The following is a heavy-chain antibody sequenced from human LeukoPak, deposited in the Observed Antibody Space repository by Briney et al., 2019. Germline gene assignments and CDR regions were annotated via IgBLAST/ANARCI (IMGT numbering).Heavy chain of an antibody. CDR2: MNPNSGNT. V-gene: IGHV1-8*01. D-gene: IGHD3-10*01. J-gene: IGHJ4*02. CDR3: ARDGSTWQSVGY. CDR1: GYTFTSYD. Sequence: ASVKVSCKASGYTFTSYDVNWVRQATGQGLEWMGWMNPNSGNTGYAQKFQGRVTMTRNTSISTAYLELSSLRSDDTAVYYCARDGSTWQSVGYWGQGTLVTVSS.